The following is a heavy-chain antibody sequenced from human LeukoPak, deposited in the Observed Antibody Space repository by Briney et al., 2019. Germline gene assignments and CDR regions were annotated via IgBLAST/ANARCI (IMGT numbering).Heavy chain of an antibody. V-gene: IGHV3-43*02. CDR3: AKDAVVTAIHNNWFDP. Sequence: PGGSLRLSCAASGFTFDDYAMHWVRQAPGKGLEWVSLISGDGGSTYYADSVKGRFTISRDNSKNSLYLQMNSLRTEDTALYYCAKDAVVTAIHNNWFDPWGQGTLVTVSS. J-gene: IGHJ5*02. CDR2: ISGDGGST. CDR1: GFTFDDYA. D-gene: IGHD2-21*02.